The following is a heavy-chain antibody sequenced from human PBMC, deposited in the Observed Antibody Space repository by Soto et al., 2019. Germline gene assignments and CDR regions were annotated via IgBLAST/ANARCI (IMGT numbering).Heavy chain of an antibody. J-gene: IGHJ3*02. D-gene: IGHD4-17*01. CDR3: ARGAADYGDAFDI. CDR2: IYWSGNT. Sequence: QVRLQESGPGLVKPSQTLSLTCRVSGDSTSRGGYYWSWIRQHPGKGLERIGYIYWSGNTYFNPSLKSRVSISLGTSSNQFSLNLTSVPAADTAVYYCARGAADYGDAFDIWGQGTTVTVSS. CDR1: GDSTSRGGYY. V-gene: IGHV4-31*03.